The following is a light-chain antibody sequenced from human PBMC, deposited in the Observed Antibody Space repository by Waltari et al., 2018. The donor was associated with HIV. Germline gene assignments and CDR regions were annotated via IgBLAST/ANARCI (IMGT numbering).Light chain of an antibody. V-gene: IGKV4-1*01. CDR3: HQYYSVPLA. J-gene: IGKJ4*01. CDR2: FAS. CDR1: LSLTYSSDNKDY. Sequence: TQSPDSLTLSLGETATIRCTSSLSLTYSSDNKDYLAWYQQKPGQPPKLLIYFASARASGVPDRFSGSGSETDFTLTISSLQAEDVAVYYCHQYYSVPLAFGGGTKVEIK.